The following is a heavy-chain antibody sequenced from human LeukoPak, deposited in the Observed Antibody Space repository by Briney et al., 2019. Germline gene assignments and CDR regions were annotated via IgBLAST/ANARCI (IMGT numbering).Heavy chain of an antibody. CDR3: AREDVPPPILSIAARIFDY. CDR2: IYHSGST. Sequence: PSETLSLTCTVSGGSISSSSYYWGWIRQPPGKGLEWIGSIYHSGSTYYNPSLKSRVTISVDTSKNQFSLKLSSVTAADTAVYYCAREDVPPPILSIAARIFDYWGQGTLVTVSS. V-gene: IGHV4-39*07. J-gene: IGHJ4*02. D-gene: IGHD6-6*01. CDR1: GGSISSSSYY.